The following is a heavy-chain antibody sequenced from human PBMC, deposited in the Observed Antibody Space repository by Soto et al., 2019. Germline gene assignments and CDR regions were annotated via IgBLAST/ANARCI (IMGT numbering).Heavy chain of an antibody. CDR3: VTDSSRQDLAWWFDP. CDR1: FTTHW. Sequence: QVQMVQSGTEVKKPGTSVKVSCQAFTTHWVHWVRQAPGQGLERVGVINPSGSRTLSAQKFQGRVTMTRDTSTSTLYMELRSLTSEDTAVYYFVTDSSRQDLAWWFDPWGQGTLVTVSS. CDR2: INPSGSRT. D-gene: IGHD6-6*01. V-gene: IGHV1-46*01. J-gene: IGHJ5*02.